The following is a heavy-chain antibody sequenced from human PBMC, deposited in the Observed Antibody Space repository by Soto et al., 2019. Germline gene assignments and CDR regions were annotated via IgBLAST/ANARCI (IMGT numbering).Heavy chain of an antibody. CDR2: ISFDGTNK. D-gene: IGHD6-13*01. CDR1: GYTFTSYA. J-gene: IGHJ6*02. V-gene: IGHV3-30-3*01. Sequence: SCKASGYTFTSYAMHWVRQAPGKGLEWVAVISFDGTNKYYAGSVRGRFTVSRDNFKNTLYLEVNSLRVEDTAVYFCARDRLGLIGQQMARFYYYGMDVWGQGTTVTVSS. CDR3: ARDRLGLIGQQMARFYYYGMDV.